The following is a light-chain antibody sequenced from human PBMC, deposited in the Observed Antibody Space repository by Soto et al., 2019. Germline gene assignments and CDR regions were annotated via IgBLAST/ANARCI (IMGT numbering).Light chain of an antibody. Sequence: EIVLKQSPGTLSLSPGERATLSCRASQSVSSSYLAWYQQSPGQAPRLLIYGASTRATGIPARFSGSGSGTEFTLTINSLQSEDFAVYYCQQYNNWPMWTFGQGTKVDIK. J-gene: IGKJ1*01. V-gene: IGKV3-15*01. CDR2: GAS. CDR1: QSVSSSY. CDR3: QQYNNWPMWT.